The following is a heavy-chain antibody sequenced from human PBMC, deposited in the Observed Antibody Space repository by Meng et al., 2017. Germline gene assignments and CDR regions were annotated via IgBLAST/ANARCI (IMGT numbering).Heavy chain of an antibody. J-gene: IGHJ4*02. CDR2: ISYDGSNK. V-gene: IGHV3-30*01. D-gene: IGHD2-21*02. CDR1: GFTFSSYA. Sequence: LVESGGGVVQPGRSLRLSCAASGFTFSSYAMHWVRQAPGKGLEWVAVISYDGSNKYYADSVKGRFTISRDNSKNTLYLQMNSLRAEDTAVYYCARDRGLLSGTSDYWGQGTLVTVSS. CDR3: ARDRGLLSGTSDY.